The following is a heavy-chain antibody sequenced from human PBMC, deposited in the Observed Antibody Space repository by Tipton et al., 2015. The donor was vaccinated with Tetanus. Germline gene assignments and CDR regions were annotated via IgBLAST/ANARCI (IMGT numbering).Heavy chain of an antibody. Sequence: TLSLTCTVSGGSLRSGDHYWSWIRQPPGKGLEWLAYISSSGSTNSNYSLKSRITMSRDTSKNQFSLKLASVTAADTAVYFCASSIAVGDTFPVVLNSFYAMDVWGHGTTVTVSS. V-gene: IGHV4-61*08. CDR3: ASSIAVGDTFPVVLNSFYAMDV. J-gene: IGHJ6*02. D-gene: IGHD6-19*01. CDR1: GGSLRSGDHY. CDR2: ISSSGST.